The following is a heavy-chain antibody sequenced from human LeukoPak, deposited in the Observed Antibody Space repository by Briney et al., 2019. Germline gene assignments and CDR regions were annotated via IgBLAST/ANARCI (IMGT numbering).Heavy chain of an antibody. CDR2: INPNSGGT. Sequence: ASVKVSCKASGYTFTGYYMHWVRQAPGQGLEWMGWINPNSGGTNYAQKFQGRVTMTRDTSISTAYMELSRLRSGDTAVYYCARTSKVLLWFGEFLDFDYWGQGTLVTVSS. CDR3: ARTSKVLLWFGEFLDFDY. CDR1: GYTFTGYY. V-gene: IGHV1-2*02. J-gene: IGHJ4*02. D-gene: IGHD3-10*01.